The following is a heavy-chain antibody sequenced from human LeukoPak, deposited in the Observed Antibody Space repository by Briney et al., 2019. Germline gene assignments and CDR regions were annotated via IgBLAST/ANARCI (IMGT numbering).Heavy chain of an antibody. CDR1: GFTFSSYA. Sequence: PGGSLRLSCAASGFTFSSYAMSWVRQAPGKGLEWVSTINGRGGSTYYADSVKGRFTISRDNSMNTLYLQMNSLRAEDTAVYYWAKDRGYNSGYYRGPAFDYWGQGTLVVTVSS. J-gene: IGHJ4*02. CDR2: INGRGGST. D-gene: IGHD3-22*01. V-gene: IGHV3-23*01. CDR3: AKDRGYNSGYYRGPAFDY.